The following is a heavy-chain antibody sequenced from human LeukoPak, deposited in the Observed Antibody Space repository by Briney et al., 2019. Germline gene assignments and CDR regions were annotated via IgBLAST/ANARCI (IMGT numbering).Heavy chain of an antibody. J-gene: IGHJ4*02. CDR1: GDSVSSNNGA. V-gene: IGHV6-1*01. D-gene: IGHD6-19*01. Sequence: SQTLSLTCAISGDSVSSNNGAWNWIRKSPSRGLEWLGRTYYRSKWYNDYAVSLQGRITINPDTSRNQFSLQLTSVTPEDTAVYYCARGVGNSGWYTFDYWGQGTLVTVSS. CDR2: TYYRSKWYN. CDR3: ARGVGNSGWYTFDY.